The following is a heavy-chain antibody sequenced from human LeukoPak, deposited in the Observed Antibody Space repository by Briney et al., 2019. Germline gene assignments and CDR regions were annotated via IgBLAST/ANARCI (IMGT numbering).Heavy chain of an antibody. CDR1: GGSISSSSYS. J-gene: IGHJ4*02. V-gene: IGHV4-39*07. D-gene: IGHD4-17*01. CDR2: IYYSGTT. CDR3: ARKKDDGDYHIDY. Sequence: SETLSLTCTVSGGSISSSSYSWGWIRQPPGKGLEWIGSIYYSGTTYYNPSLKSRLTISVDTSKNQFSLRLSSVTAADTAVYLCARKKDDGDYHIDYWGPGTLVTVSS.